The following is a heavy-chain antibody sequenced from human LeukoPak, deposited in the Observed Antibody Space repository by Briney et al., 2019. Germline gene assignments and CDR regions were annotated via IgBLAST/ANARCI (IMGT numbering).Heavy chain of an antibody. CDR2: IYSGGSA. CDR1: GFTVSSNY. J-gene: IGHJ6*03. V-gene: IGHV3-53*01. Sequence: GGPLRLSCAASGFTVSSNYMSWVRQAPGKGLEWVSVIYSGGSAYYADSVKGRFTISRDNSKNTLYLQMNSLRAEDTAVYYCARDQGSVYYDSSGYPYYYYYMDVWGKGTTVTVSS. CDR3: ARDQGSVYYDSSGYPYYYYYMDV. D-gene: IGHD3-22*01.